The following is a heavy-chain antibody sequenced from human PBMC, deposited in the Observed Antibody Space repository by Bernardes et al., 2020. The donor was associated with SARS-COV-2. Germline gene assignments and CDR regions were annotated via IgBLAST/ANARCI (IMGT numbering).Heavy chain of an antibody. Sequence: GESLKISCKVSGYSFTSYWIAWVRQMPGKGLEWMGIIYPGDSDTRYSPSFQGQVTISADKSISTAYLQWSSLKASDTAMYYCARNLFCSSTSCQNHLDYWGQGTLVTVSS. V-gene: IGHV5-51*01. CDR3: ARNLFCSSTSCQNHLDY. J-gene: IGHJ4*02. CDR1: GYSFTSYW. D-gene: IGHD2-2*01. CDR2: IYPGDSDT.